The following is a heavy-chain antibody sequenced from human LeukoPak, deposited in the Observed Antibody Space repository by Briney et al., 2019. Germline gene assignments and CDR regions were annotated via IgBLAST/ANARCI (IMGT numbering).Heavy chain of an antibody. CDR1: GFTFSSYS. Sequence: GGSLRLSCAASGFTFSSYSMSWVRQAPGKGLEWVSSINSSSGYIYYADSVKGRFTISRDNAKNSLYLQMNSLRAEDTAVYYCAKPNRDYDFWSGPGDYWGQGTLVTVSS. CDR3: AKPNRDYDFWSGPGDY. J-gene: IGHJ4*02. CDR2: INSSSGYI. D-gene: IGHD3-3*01. V-gene: IGHV3-21*01.